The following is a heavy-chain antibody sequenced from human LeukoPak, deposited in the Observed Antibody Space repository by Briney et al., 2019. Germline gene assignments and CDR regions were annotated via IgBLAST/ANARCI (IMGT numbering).Heavy chain of an antibody. Sequence: PAGSLRLSCAASGFTLSSYWMHWVRQAPGKGLVWVSRINSDGSSTTYADSVKGRFTISRDNAKNTLYLRMNSLRAEDTAVYYCARGSQRGTPANYYGMDVWGQGTTVTVPS. J-gene: IGHJ6*02. V-gene: IGHV3-74*01. D-gene: IGHD1/OR15-1a*01. CDR2: INSDGSST. CDR3: ARGSQRGTPANYYGMDV. CDR1: GFTLSSYW.